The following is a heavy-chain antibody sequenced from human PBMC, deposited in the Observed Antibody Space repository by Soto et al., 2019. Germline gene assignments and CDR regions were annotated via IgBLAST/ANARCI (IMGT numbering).Heavy chain of an antibody. CDR1: GYTFTSYG. CDR2: ISAYNGNT. Sequence: ASVKVSCKASGYTFTSYGISWVRQAPGQGLEWMGWISAYNGNTNYAQKLQGRVTMTTDTSTSTAYMELRSLRVDDTGVYYCVREDSFRDDSAPWGQGTLVTVSS. CDR3: VREDSFRDDSAP. J-gene: IGHJ5*02. D-gene: IGHD3-22*01. V-gene: IGHV1-18*01.